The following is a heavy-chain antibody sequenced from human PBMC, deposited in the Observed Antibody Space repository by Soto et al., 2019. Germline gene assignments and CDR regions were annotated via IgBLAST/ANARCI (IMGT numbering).Heavy chain of an antibody. CDR3: AVRTYCGGDCYPPYYYGMDV. J-gene: IGHJ6*02. V-gene: IGHV1-69*13. D-gene: IGHD2-21*02. Sequence: SVKVSCKASGGTFSSYAISWVRQAPGQGLEWMGGIIPIFGTANYAQKFQGRVTITADESTSTAYMELSSLRSEDTAVYYCAVRTYCGGDCYPPYYYGMDVWGQGTTVTVSS. CDR2: IIPIFGTA. CDR1: GGTFSSYA.